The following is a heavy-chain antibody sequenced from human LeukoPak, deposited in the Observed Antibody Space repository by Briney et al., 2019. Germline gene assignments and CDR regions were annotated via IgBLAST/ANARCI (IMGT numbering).Heavy chain of an antibody. CDR1: GGTFSSYA. J-gene: IGHJ4*02. V-gene: IGHV1-69*04. D-gene: IGHD4-17*01. Sequence: SVKVSCKASGGTFSSYAISWVRQAPGQGLEWMGRIIPILGIANYAQKFQGRVTITADKSTSTAYMELSSLRSEDTAVYYCARDGLGTVATFLERWHYWGQGTLVTVSS. CDR2: IIPILGIA. CDR3: ARDGLGTVATFLERWHY.